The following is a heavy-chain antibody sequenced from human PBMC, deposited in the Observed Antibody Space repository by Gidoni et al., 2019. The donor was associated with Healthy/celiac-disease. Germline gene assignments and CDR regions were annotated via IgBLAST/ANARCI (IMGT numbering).Heavy chain of an antibody. CDR3: NDYGDYGGAFDI. J-gene: IGHJ3*02. V-gene: IGHV3-23*01. Sequence: EVQLLESGGGLVQPGGSLRLSCAASGFTFSSYAMSLVRQAPGKGLGWVSAISGSGGSTYYADSVKGRFTISRDNSKNTLYLQMNSLRAEDTAVYYCNDYGDYGGAFDIWGQGTMVTVSS. D-gene: IGHD4-17*01. CDR2: ISGSGGST. CDR1: GFTFSSYA.